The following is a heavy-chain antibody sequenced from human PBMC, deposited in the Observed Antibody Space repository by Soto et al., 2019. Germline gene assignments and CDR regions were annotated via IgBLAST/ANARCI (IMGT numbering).Heavy chain of an antibody. CDR2: VWNDGSNK. CDR3: VREVNGVAGTRPLDY. D-gene: IGHD6-19*01. Sequence: QVQLVASGGGVVQPGRSLRLSCAATGFTFSTHGMHWVRQAPGKGLEWVAVVWNDGSNKYYADSVKGRFSISRDNSENTLYLLMNSLRGEDTAIYFCVREVNGVAGTRPLDYWGQGTLVTVSS. V-gene: IGHV3-33*01. J-gene: IGHJ4*02. CDR1: GFTFSTHG.